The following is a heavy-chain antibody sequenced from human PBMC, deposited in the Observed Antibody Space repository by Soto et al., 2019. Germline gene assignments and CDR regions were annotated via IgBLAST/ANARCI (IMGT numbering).Heavy chain of an antibody. CDR1: GGSISSGGYY. D-gene: IGHD2-21*02. J-gene: IGHJ4*02. V-gene: IGHV4-31*03. CDR2: IYYSGST. CDR3: ARLAAYCGGDCYSNFDY. Sequence: QVQLQESGPGLVKPSQTLSLTCTVSGGSISSGGYYWSWIRQHPGKGLEWLGYIYYSGSTYYNPSLKSRVTISVDTSKNQFSLKLSSVTAADTAVYYCARLAAYCGGDCYSNFDYWGQGTLVTVSS.